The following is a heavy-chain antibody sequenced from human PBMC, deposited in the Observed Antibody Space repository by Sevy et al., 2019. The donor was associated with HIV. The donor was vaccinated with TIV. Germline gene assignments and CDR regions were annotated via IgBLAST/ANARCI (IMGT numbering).Heavy chain of an antibody. CDR1: GFTFSHYC. J-gene: IGHJ6*02. CDR3: ARDCNSATCLWGLDV. CDR2: IKGDGSEK. V-gene: IGHV3-7*03. D-gene: IGHD1-26*01. Sequence: GGSLRISCAASGFTFSHYCMTWVRQAPGKGPEWVANIKGDGSEKYYVDSVRGRFTISRDNAKNSLYLQMNSLRGEDTALYYCARDCNSATCLWGLDVRGQGTTVTVSS.